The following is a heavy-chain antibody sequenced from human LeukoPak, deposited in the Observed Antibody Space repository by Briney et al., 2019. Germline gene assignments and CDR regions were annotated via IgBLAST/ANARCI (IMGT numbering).Heavy chain of an antibody. CDR2: INPNSGGT. J-gene: IGHJ4*02. CDR3: ATLGYCSGGSCSRRLTDY. D-gene: IGHD2-15*01. CDR1: GYTFTGYY. Sequence: ASVKVSCKASGYTFTGYYMHWVRQAPGQGLEWMGRINPNSGGTNYAQKFQGRVTMTRDTSISTAYMELSRLRSDDTAVYYCATLGYCSGGSCSRRLTDYWGQGTLVTVSS. V-gene: IGHV1-2*06.